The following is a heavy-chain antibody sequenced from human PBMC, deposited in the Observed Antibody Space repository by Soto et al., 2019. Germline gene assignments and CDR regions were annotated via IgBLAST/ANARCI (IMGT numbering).Heavy chain of an antibody. J-gene: IGHJ2*01. Sequence: QVQLVESDGGVVQSGGSLRLSCGSSGFIFSGYLMHWVRQAPGKGLEWVATISFHGTPTYYADSVEGRFTVTRDNSRDTLYLQMNSLRAEDTAVYYYARDDSGDWYFDVLGRGTLVTVS. CDR3: ARDDSGDWYFDV. D-gene: IGHD4-17*01. V-gene: IGHV3-33*01. CDR2: ISFHGTPT. CDR1: GFIFSGYL.